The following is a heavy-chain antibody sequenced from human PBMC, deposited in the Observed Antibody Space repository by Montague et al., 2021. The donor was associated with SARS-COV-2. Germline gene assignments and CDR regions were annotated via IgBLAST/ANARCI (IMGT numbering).Heavy chain of an antibody. V-gene: IGHV3-74*03. D-gene: IGHD3-10*01. Sequence: SLRLSCAASGFTLGYTWMRWVRQAPGKGLVWISHINGDATTTKYADSVKGRFTISRDNAKSTLYLQLDSLRAEDTAVYYCVKDRGTPDAFDMWGQGTMVTVSS. CDR3: VKDRGTPDAFDM. CDR1: GFTLGYTW. J-gene: IGHJ3*02. CDR2: INGDATTT.